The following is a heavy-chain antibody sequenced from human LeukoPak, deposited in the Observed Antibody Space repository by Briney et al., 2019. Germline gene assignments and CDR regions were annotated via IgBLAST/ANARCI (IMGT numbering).Heavy chain of an antibody. J-gene: IGHJ4*02. CDR3: ASHAGYSGGWYDLYFDY. CDR1: GGSISSYY. Sequence: ASETLSLTCTVSGGSISSYYWSWIRQPPGKGLEWIGYIYYSGSTNYNPSLKSRVTISVDTSKNQFSLKLSSVTAADTAVYYCASHAGYSGGWYDLYFDYWGQGTLVTVSS. D-gene: IGHD6-19*01. V-gene: IGHV4-59*01. CDR2: IYYSGST.